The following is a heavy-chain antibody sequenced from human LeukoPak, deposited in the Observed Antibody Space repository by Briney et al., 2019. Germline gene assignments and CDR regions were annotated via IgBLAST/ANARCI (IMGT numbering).Heavy chain of an antibody. CDR3: ARGIDY. J-gene: IGHJ4*02. CDR1: GFTVSSYD. Sequence: PEGSLRLSCAASGFTVSSYDMNWVRQAPGKELEWVSVIYTGGGRYYADSVRGRFTISRDTSKNMVFLQMNSLRVEDTAVYYCARGIDYWGRGTLVTVSS. CDR2: IYTGGGR. V-gene: IGHV3-53*01.